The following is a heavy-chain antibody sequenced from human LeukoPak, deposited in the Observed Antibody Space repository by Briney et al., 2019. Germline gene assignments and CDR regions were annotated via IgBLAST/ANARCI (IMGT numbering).Heavy chain of an antibody. J-gene: IGHJ4*02. D-gene: IGHD3-10*01. CDR1: GYTFTGYY. CDR2: INPSSGGT. V-gene: IGHV1-2*02. CDR3: ARVLVRGVGDY. Sequence: ASVKVSCKASGYTFTGYYMHWVRQAPGQGLEWMGWINPSSGGTNYAQKFQGRVTMTRDTSISTAYMELSRLRSDDTAVYYCARVLVRGVGDYWGQGTLVTVSS.